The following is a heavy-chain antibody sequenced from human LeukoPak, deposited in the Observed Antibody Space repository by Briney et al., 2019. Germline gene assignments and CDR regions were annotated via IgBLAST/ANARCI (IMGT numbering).Heavy chain of an antibody. CDR2: INPNSGGT. CDR3: ARGYYDFWSGYYAIDY. V-gene: IGHV1-2*04. CDR1: GYTFTGYY. Sequence: ASVKVSCKASGYTFTGYYMHWVRQAPGQGLEWMGWINPNSGGTNYAQKFQGWVTMTRDTSISTAYMELSRLRSDDTAVYYCARGYYDFWSGYYAIDYWGQGTLVTVSS. J-gene: IGHJ4*02. D-gene: IGHD3-3*01.